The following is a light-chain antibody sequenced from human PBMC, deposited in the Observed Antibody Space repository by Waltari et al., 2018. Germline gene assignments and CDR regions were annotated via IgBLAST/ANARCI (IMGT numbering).Light chain of an antibody. J-gene: IGLJ3*02. CDR1: SSNIGSNS. CDR3: AAWDDSLSGRV. V-gene: IGLV1-47*01. Sequence: QSVLTQPPSASGTPGQRVTIPCSGSSSNIGSNSVYWYQQLPGTAPTLLIYRNNQRPSGVPDRFSGSKSGTSASLAISGLRSEDEADYYCAAWDDSLSGRVFGGGTKLTVL. CDR2: RNN.